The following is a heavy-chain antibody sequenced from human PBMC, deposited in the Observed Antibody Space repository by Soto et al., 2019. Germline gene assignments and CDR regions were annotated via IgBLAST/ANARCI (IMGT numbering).Heavy chain of an antibody. CDR3: ASGMRIAAQGWFDP. Sequence: PSETLSLTCTVSGGSISSGGYYWSWIRQHPGKGLEWIGYIYYSGSTYYNPSLKSRVTISVDTSKNQLSLKLSSVTAADTAVYYCASGMRIAAQGWFDPWGQGTLVTVSS. CDR2: IYYSGST. V-gene: IGHV4-31*03. CDR1: GGSISSGGYY. D-gene: IGHD6-6*01. J-gene: IGHJ5*02.